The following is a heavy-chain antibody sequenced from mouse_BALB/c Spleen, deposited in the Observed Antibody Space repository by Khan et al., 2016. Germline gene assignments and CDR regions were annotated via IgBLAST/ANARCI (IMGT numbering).Heavy chain of an antibody. CDR2: ILPGSGNS. Sequence: QVQLQQSGAELMKPGASVKISCKATGYTFNNYWIEWVKQRPGHGLEWIGDILPGSGNSNYNENLKGKATFTADTSSNTAYMQLSSLTSEDSAVYFCARAWYSMDYWGQGTSVPVSS. CDR1: GYTFNNYW. V-gene: IGHV1-9*01. CDR3: ARAWYSMDY. J-gene: IGHJ4*01.